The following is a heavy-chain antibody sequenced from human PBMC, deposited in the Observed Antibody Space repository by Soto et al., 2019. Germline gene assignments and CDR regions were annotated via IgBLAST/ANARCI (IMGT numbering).Heavy chain of an antibody. CDR2: IKQDGSEK. Sequence: GGSLRLSCAASGFTFSSYWMSWVRQAPGKGLEWVANIKQDGSEKYYVDSVKGRFTISRDNAKNSLYLQMNSLRAEDTAVYYCARDLTNPQQHLSPYGMDVWGQGTTVTVSS. J-gene: IGHJ6*02. CDR3: ARDLTNPQQHLSPYGMDV. D-gene: IGHD6-13*01. V-gene: IGHV3-7*05. CDR1: GFTFSSYW.